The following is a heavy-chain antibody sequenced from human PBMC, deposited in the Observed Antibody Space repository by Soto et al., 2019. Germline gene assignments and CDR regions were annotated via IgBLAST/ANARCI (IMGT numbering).Heavy chain of an antibody. CDR1: GYSFHTYA. V-gene: IGHV1-18*01. J-gene: IGHJ6*02. CDR3: AREYGMDV. Sequence: QVQLVQSGAEVKKPGASVNVSCKASGYSFHTYAISWVRQAPGQGLEWVGWISGYNGNTNYAQKFEGRNXXTTDTSTKTAFMELRSLTGDDTAVYYCAREYGMDVWGQGTTVTVSS. CDR2: ISGYNGNT.